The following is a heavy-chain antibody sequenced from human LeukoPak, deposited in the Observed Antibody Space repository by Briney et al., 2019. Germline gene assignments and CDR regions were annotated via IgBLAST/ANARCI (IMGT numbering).Heavy chain of an antibody. CDR1: GGSISTYY. Sequence: SETLSLTCTVSGGSISTYYWSWIRQPPGKALEWIGYIYYSGSTNYNPSLKSRVTISVDTSKNQFSLKLNSVTAADTAVYYCARTGYSGYDRSGEFDYWGQGTLVTVSS. V-gene: IGHV4-59*01. J-gene: IGHJ4*02. CDR2: IYYSGST. D-gene: IGHD5-12*01. CDR3: ARTGYSGYDRSGEFDY.